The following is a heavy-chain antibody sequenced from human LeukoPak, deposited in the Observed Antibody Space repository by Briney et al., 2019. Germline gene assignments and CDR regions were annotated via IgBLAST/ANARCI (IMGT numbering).Heavy chain of an antibody. CDR2: INSDGSST. CDR1: GFTFSSYW. J-gene: IGHJ6*02. V-gene: IGHV3-74*01. Sequence: GGSLRLSCAASGFTFSSYWMHWVRQAPGKGLVWVSRINSDGSSTSYADSVKGRFTISRDNAKNTQYLQMNSLRAEDTAVYYCARDPFTDDYYGMDAWGQGTTVTVSS. CDR3: ARDPFTDDYYGMDA.